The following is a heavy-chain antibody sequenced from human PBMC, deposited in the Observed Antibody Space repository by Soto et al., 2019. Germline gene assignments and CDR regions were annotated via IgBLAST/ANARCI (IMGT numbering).Heavy chain of an antibody. J-gene: IGHJ4*02. Sequence: QVHLVQSGAEVKKPGASVKVSCKGSGYAFTTYGITWVRQAPGQGLEWMGWISAHSGNTNYAQKLQGRVTVTRETSTSTAYLKPRSLRSDDAAVYYWARGRYGDYWGQGALVTVSS. D-gene: IGHD1-1*01. CDR3: ARGRYGDY. CDR2: ISAHSGNT. V-gene: IGHV1-18*01. CDR1: GYAFTTYG.